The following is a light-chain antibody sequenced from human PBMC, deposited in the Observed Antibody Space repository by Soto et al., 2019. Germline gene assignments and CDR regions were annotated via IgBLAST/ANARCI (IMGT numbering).Light chain of an antibody. CDR2: DVS. V-gene: IGLV2-14*03. Sequence: QSVLTQPDSVSGSPGQSVAISCTAASSDIGNYNYVSWYQQRPGKVPKLIIHDVSDRPSGVSDRFSGSKSGNTASLTISGLLAEDEADYYCSSYTSTSTYVFGTGTKVTVL. J-gene: IGLJ1*01. CDR3: SSYTSTSTYV. CDR1: SSDIGNYNY.